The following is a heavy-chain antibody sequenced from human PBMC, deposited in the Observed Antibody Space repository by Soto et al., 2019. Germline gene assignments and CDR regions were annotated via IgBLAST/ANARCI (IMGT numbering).Heavy chain of an antibody. CDR3: ARYNSGSYWFDY. CDR1: GFTFSDYY. D-gene: IGHD1-26*01. Sequence: PGGSLRLSCAASGFTFSDYYMSWIRQAPGKGLEWVSYISSSSSYTNYADSVKGRFTISRDNAKNSLYLQMNSLRAEDTAVYYCARYNSGSYWFDYWGQGTLVTVSS. CDR2: ISSSSSYT. J-gene: IGHJ4*02. V-gene: IGHV3-11*03.